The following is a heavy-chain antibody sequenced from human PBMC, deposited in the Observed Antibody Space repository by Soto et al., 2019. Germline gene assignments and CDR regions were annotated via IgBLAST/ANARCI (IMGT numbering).Heavy chain of an antibody. Sequence: AGGSLSLSCAASGFTFSSYAMSWVRQAPGKGLEWVSAISGSGGSTYYADSVKGRFTISRDNSKNTLYLQMNSLRAEDTAVYYCAKDLYGDSDMDVWGKGTTVTVSS. CDR2: ISGSGGST. CDR1: GFTFSSYA. J-gene: IGHJ6*03. V-gene: IGHV3-23*01. D-gene: IGHD4-17*01. CDR3: AKDLYGDSDMDV.